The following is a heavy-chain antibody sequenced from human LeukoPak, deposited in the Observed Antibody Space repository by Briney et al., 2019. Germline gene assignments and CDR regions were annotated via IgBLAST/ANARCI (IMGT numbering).Heavy chain of an antibody. CDR2: IIPILGIA. V-gene: IGHV1-69*04. D-gene: IGHD3-22*01. J-gene: IGHJ3*02. CDR3: ARAPNQHYYDSSGYAFDI. Sequence: SVKVSCKASGGTFSSYAISWVRQAPGQGLEWMGRIIPILGIANYAQKFQGRVTITADKSTSTAYMELSSLRSEDTAVYYCARAPNQHYYDSSGYAFDIWGQGTMVTVSS. CDR1: GGTFSSYA.